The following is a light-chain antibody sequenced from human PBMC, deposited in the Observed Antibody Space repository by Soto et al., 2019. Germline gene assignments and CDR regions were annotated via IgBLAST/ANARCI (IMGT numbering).Light chain of an antibody. CDR1: SSDVGGYNY. Sequence: QSALTQPASVSGSPGQSITISCTGTSSDVGGYNYVSWYQQHPDKAPKLMIYVVSNRPSGVSNRFSGSKSGNTASLTISGXXAEDEAXXYCSSYTSSDTPYVFGTGTKLTVL. J-gene: IGLJ1*01. CDR3: SSYTSSDTPYV. V-gene: IGLV2-14*01. CDR2: VVS.